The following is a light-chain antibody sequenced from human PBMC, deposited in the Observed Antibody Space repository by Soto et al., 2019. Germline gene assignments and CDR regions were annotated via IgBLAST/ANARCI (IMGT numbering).Light chain of an antibody. CDR2: DAS. CDR1: QNINNY. J-gene: IGKJ5*01. V-gene: IGKV1-33*01. CDR3: QQYENLPT. Sequence: DIQMTQSPSSLSASVGDRVTITCQASQNINNYLNLYQQKPGRAPKLLIYDASNLEAGVPSRFRGSGSGTDFTFTISRLQPEDIATYYSQQYENLPTFGQGTRLE.